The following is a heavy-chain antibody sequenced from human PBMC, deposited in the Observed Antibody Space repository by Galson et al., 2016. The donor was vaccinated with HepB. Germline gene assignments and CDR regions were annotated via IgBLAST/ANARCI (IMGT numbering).Heavy chain of an antibody. D-gene: IGHD2-8*01. CDR2: ITSDGTKK. V-gene: IGHV3-30*03. CDR3: AWGMVFARH. Sequence: SLRLSCAATGFPFSNYGMHWGRQAPGKGLEWAAVITSDGTKKYYADYVQGRFTISRDNSKTTLYLQINSLRVEDTAVYYCAWGMVFARHWGQGTLVTVSS. J-gene: IGHJ4*02. CDR1: GFPFSNYG.